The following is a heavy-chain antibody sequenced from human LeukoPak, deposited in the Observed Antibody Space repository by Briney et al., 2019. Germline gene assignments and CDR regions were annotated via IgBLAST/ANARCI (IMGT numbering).Heavy chain of an antibody. V-gene: IGHV4-59*01. D-gene: IGHD1-7*01. CDR2: IYYSGST. Sequence: SETLSLTCTVSGGSISSYYWSWIRQPPGKGLEWIGYIYYSGSTNFNPSLKSRVTISLDTSKNQFSLKLSSVTAADTAVYYCASGNWNYYYFDYWGQGTMVTVSS. CDR3: ASGNWNYYYFDY. J-gene: IGHJ4*02. CDR1: GGSISSYY.